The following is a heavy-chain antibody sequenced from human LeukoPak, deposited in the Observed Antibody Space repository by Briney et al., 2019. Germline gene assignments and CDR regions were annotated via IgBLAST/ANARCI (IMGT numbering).Heavy chain of an antibody. CDR2: ISGSGGYT. V-gene: IGHV3-23*01. Sequence: EGSLRLSCPASGFTSSTYTVSWVRQPLGKGLEWVSAISGSGGYTYYADSVKGRFTLSRDNSKNTLYLQMNSLRAEDTAVYYCAKSSEDGDWYFDLWGRGTLVTVSS. CDR3: AKSSEDGDWYFDL. D-gene: IGHD4-17*01. J-gene: IGHJ2*01. CDR1: GFTSSTYT.